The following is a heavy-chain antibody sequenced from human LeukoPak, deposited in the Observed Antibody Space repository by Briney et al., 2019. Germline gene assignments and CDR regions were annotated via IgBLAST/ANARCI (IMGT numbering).Heavy chain of an antibody. CDR1: GVAFSSYA. Sequence: GGSLRLSCAASGVAFSSYAMSWVRQAPGKGLEWVSAISGSGGSTYYADSVKGRFTISRDNAKNTLYLQMNSLRAEDTDVCYCACQIVLVLWGQGTLVTVSS. V-gene: IGHV3-23*01. CDR2: ISGSGGST. J-gene: IGHJ4*02. CDR3: ACQIVLVL. D-gene: IGHD2-8*02.